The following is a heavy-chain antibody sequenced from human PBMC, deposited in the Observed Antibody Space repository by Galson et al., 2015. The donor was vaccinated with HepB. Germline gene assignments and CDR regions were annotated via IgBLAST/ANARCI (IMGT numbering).Heavy chain of an antibody. D-gene: IGHD1-1*01. CDR3: ARGGTGNDFDY. CDR2: IGTEGDT. Sequence: SLRLSCATSGFTSNSYDMHWARQAPGKGLEWVSSIGTEGDTYYLGSVKGRFTISRENAENPLYLQMNTLRTGDTAVYYCARGGTGNDFDYWGQGTLVTVSS. V-gene: IGHV3-13*01. J-gene: IGHJ4*02. CDR1: GFTSNSYD.